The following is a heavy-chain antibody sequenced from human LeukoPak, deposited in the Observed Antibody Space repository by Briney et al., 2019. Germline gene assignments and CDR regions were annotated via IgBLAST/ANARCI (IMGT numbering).Heavy chain of an antibody. J-gene: IGHJ4*02. CDR2: IYTSGST. Sequence: SQTLSLTCTVSGGSISNYYWSWIRQPAGKGLEWIGRIYTSGSTDYNPSLKSRVTMSVDTSKNQFSLELSSVTAADTAVYYCARGCSSTTCYRGGFDYWGQGTLVTVSS. V-gene: IGHV4-4*07. D-gene: IGHD2-2*01. CDR1: GGSISNYY. CDR3: ARGCSSTTCYRGGFDY.